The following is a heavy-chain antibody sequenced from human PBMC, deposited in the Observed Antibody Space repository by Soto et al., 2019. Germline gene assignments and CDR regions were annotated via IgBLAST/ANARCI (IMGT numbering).Heavy chain of an antibody. CDR1: GFTFSSYG. V-gene: IGHV3-30*18. D-gene: IGHD3-3*01. CDR2: ISYDGSNK. Sequence: QVQLVESGGGVVQPGRSLRLSCADSGFTFSSYGMQWVRQAPGKGLEWVAVISYDGSNKYYADSVKGRFTISRDNSKNTLYLQMNSLRAEDTAVYYCAKGGRFLEWFYGMDVLGQGTTVTVSS. J-gene: IGHJ6*02. CDR3: AKGGRFLEWFYGMDV.